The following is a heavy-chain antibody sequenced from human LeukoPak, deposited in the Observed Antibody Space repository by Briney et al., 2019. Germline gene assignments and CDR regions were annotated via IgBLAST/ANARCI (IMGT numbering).Heavy chain of an antibody. Sequence: PGGSLRLSCAASGFTFSSSGMHWVRQAPGKGLEWVAFISYDGSNRYYADSVKGRFTISRDNSKNTLYLQMNRLRAEDTAVYYCAKETRGSYSDYWGQGTLVTVSS. CDR3: AKETRGSYSDY. V-gene: IGHV3-30*02. CDR1: GFTFSSSG. CDR2: ISYDGSNR. D-gene: IGHD5-12*01. J-gene: IGHJ4*02.